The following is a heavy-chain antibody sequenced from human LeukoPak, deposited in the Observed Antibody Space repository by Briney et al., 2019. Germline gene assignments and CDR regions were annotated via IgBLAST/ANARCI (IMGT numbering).Heavy chain of an antibody. CDR3: ARGGDTAMAHYYYYYYMDV. J-gene: IGHJ6*03. Sequence: PGGSLRLSCAASGFTFSSYSMNWVRQAPGKGLEWVSSISSSSSYIYYADSVKGRFTISRDNAKNSLYLQMNSLRAEDTAVYYCARGGDTAMAHYYYYYYMDVWGKGTTVTISS. V-gene: IGHV3-21*04. CDR1: GFTFSSYS. D-gene: IGHD5-18*01. CDR2: ISSSSSYI.